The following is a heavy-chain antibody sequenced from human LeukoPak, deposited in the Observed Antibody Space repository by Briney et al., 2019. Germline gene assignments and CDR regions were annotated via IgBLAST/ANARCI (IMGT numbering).Heavy chain of an antibody. Sequence: GASVKVSCKASGYTFIGYYMHWVRQAPGQGLEWMGRINPNSGGTNYAQKFQGRVTMTRDTSISTAYMELSRLRSDDTAVYYCARDFLVPAAPYNWFDPWGQGTLVTVSS. CDR2: INPNSGGT. V-gene: IGHV1-2*06. D-gene: IGHD2-2*01. J-gene: IGHJ5*02. CDR1: GYTFIGYY. CDR3: ARDFLVPAAPYNWFDP.